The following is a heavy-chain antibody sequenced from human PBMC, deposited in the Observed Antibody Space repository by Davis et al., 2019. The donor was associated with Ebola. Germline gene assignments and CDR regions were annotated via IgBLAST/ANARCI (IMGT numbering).Heavy chain of an antibody. D-gene: IGHD3-22*01. V-gene: IGHV3-30*18. J-gene: IGHJ5*02. CDR2: ISYDGSNK. CDR1: GFSVSTYG. CDR3: AKDSSGYYGWFDP. Sequence: GESLKISCAASGFSVSTYGMHWVRQAPGKGLEWVAVISYDGSNKYYADSVKGRFTISRDNSKNTLYLQMNSLRAEDTAVYYCAKDSSGYYGWFDPWGQGTLVTVSS.